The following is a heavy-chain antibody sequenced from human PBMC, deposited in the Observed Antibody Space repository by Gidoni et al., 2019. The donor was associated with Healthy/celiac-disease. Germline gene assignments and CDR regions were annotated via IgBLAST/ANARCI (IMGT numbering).Heavy chain of an antibody. CDR3: AREWGSYGDYTTPFDY. V-gene: IGHV1-46*01. Sequence: QVQLVQSGAEVKKPGASVKVSCKASGYTFTSYYMHWVRQAPGQGLEWMGIINPSGGSTSYAQKFQGRVTMTRDTSTSTVYMELSSLRSEDTAVYYCAREWGSYGDYTTPFDYWGQGTLVTVSS. D-gene: IGHD4-17*01. J-gene: IGHJ4*02. CDR1: GYTFTSYY. CDR2: INPSGGST.